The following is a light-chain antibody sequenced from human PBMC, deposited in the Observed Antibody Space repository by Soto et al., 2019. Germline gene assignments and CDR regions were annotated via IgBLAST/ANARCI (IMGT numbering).Light chain of an antibody. J-gene: IGLJ3*02. Sequence: QSVLTQPASVSGSPGQSITISCTGTSSDVGGYNYVSWYQQHPGKAPKFMIYEVSNRPSGVSNRFSGSKSGNTTSLTISGLEAEDEADYYFSSYTSSSTRVFGGGTKLTVL. CDR2: EVS. CDR1: SSDVGGYNY. V-gene: IGLV2-14*01. CDR3: SSYTSSSTRV.